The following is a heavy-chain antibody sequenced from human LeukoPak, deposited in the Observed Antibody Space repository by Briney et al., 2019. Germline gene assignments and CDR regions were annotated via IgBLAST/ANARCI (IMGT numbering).Heavy chain of an antibody. CDR1: GFTFSSYE. Sequence: GGSLRLSCAASGFTFSSYEMNWVRQAPGKGLEWVSYISSSGSTIYYADSVKGRFTISRDNAKNSLYLQMNSLRAEDTAVYYCARDLGLTQDRWGQGTLVTVSS. V-gene: IGHV3-48*03. CDR2: ISSSGSTI. CDR3: ARDLGLTQDR. D-gene: IGHD3-22*01. J-gene: IGHJ4*02.